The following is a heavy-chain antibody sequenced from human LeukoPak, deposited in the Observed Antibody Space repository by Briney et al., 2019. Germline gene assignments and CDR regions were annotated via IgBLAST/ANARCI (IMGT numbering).Heavy chain of an antibody. V-gene: IGHV5-51*01. J-gene: IGHJ5*02. CDR3: ARLLSNYYGSGSYYR. CDR2: IYPGDSDT. CDR1: GYSFTSYW. D-gene: IGHD3-10*01. Sequence: GESLKISCKGSGYSFTSYWIGWVRQLPGKGLEWMGIIYPGDSDTRYSPSFQGQVTISADKSISTAYLQWSSLKASDTAMYYCARLLSNYYGSGSYYRWGQGTLVTVSS.